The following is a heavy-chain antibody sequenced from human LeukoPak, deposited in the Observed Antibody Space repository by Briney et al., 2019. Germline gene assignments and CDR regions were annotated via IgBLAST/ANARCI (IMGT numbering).Heavy chain of an antibody. D-gene: IGHD6-13*01. CDR2: INHSGST. CDR3: ARSWYDLVGAFDI. J-gene: IGHJ3*02. Sequence: PSETLSLTCAVYGGSFSGCYWSWIRQPPGKGLEWIGEINHSGSTNYNPSLKSRVTISVDTSKNQFSLKLSSVTAADTAVYYCARSWYDLVGAFDIWGQGTMVTVSS. V-gene: IGHV4-34*01. CDR1: GGSFSGCY.